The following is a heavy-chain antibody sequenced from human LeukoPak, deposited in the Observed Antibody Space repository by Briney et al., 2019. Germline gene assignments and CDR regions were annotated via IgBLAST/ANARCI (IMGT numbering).Heavy chain of an antibody. J-gene: IGHJ3*01. CDR2: IDHSGRS. CDR3: ARGPRSRGFDGYDRPRAGAPWGFEF. Sequence: SETLCLTCGVSGGSVSGYYWTWIRQSPGKGLEWVGEIDHSGRSNYNSSLKSRVTVSVETSKNQSALNMTALTAADTAVYYCARGPRSRGFDGYDRPRAGAPWGFEFWGLGTMVTVSS. CDR1: GGSVSGYY. V-gene: IGHV4-34*01. D-gene: IGHD5-12*01.